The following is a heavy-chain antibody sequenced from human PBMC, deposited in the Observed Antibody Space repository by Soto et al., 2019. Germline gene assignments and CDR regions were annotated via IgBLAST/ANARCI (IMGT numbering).Heavy chain of an antibody. CDR2: INPSGGST. Sequence: ASVKVSCKASGYTFTSYYMHWVRQAPGQGLEWMGIINPSGGSTSYAQKFQGRVTMTRDTSTSTVYMELSSLRSEDTAVYYCARVGGEYSSSSVGDPYMDVWGKGTTVTVSS. CDR1: GYTFTSYY. V-gene: IGHV1-46*03. D-gene: IGHD6-6*01. CDR3: ARVGGEYSSSSVGDPYMDV. J-gene: IGHJ6*03.